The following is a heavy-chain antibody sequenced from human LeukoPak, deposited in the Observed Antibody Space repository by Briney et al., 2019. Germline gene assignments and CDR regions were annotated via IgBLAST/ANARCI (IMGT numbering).Heavy chain of an antibody. CDR3: ARDTGDGSYDF. CDR1: GFTFSSYA. J-gene: IGHJ4*02. V-gene: IGHV3-48*02. D-gene: IGHD1-26*01. Sequence: GGSLRLSCTASGFTFSSYAMNWVRHAPGKGLQWISYISRSTSTIYYAESVKGRFTIARDNAKNSPYLQMNSLRDEDTAVYYCARDTGDGSYDFWGQGTLVTVSS. CDR2: ISRSTSTI.